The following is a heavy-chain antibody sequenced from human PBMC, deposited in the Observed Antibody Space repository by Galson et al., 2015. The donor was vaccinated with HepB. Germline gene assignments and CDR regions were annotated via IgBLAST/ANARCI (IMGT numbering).Heavy chain of an antibody. CDR3: ARHALSSGWYYFDY. Sequence: TLSLTCTVSGGSLSSSSYYWGWIRQPPGKGLEWIGSIYYSGSTYYNPSLKSRVTISVDTSKNQFSLKLSSVTAADTAVYYCARHALSSGWYYFDYWGQGTLLTVSS. V-gene: IGHV4-39*01. D-gene: IGHD6-19*01. CDR2: IYYSGST. CDR1: GGSLSSSSYY. J-gene: IGHJ4*02.